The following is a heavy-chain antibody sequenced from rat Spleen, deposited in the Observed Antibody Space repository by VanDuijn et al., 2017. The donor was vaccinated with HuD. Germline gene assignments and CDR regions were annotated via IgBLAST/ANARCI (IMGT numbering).Heavy chain of an antibody. J-gene: IGHJ2*01. D-gene: IGHD1-6*01. CDR2: ITNSGGSS. CDR3: ARGDDYNYFDY. CDR1: GFIFSDYA. Sequence: EVQLVESGGGLVRPGRSLKLSCAGSGFIFSDYAMAWVRQAPTKGLEWVASITNSGGSSYYRDSVKGRFTLSRDNAKSSLYLQMNSLKSEDTATYYCARGDDYNYFDYWGQGVMVTVSS. V-gene: IGHV5S23*01.